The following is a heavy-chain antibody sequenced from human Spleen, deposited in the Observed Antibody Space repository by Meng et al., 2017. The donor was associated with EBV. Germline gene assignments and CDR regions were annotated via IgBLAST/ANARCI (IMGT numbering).Heavy chain of an antibody. J-gene: IGHJ5*02. CDR2: IYYSGST. CDR3: ARDQSGLSGFGP. D-gene: IGHD5-12*01. V-gene: IGHV4-61*01. CDR1: GASVSSGSYH. Sequence: QLQLQESGPGLVKPSETLSLTCTVSGASVSSGSYHWNWIRQPPGKGLEWIGDIYYSGSTNYNPALKSRVTISVDTSKNQFSLKLRSVTAADTAVYYRARDQSGLSGFGPWGQGTLVTVSS.